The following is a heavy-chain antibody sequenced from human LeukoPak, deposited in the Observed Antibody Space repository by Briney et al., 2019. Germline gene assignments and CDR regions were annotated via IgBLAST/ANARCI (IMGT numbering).Heavy chain of an antibody. Sequence: PGGSLRLSCAASGFTFSSYAMTWVRQAPGKGLKWVSTISGSGGSIYYADSVKGRFTISRDNSRNTLSLQMNSLRVEDTAVYYCAKQAYCSSWYNWFDPWGQGALVTVSS. CDR2: ISGSGGSI. V-gene: IGHV3-23*01. CDR1: GFTFSSYA. J-gene: IGHJ5*02. CDR3: AKQAYCSSWYNWFDP. D-gene: IGHD2-2*01.